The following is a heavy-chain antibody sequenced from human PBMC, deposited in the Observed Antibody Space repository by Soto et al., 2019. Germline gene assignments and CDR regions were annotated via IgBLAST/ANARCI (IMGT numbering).Heavy chain of an antibody. J-gene: IGHJ3*02. D-gene: IGHD6-13*01. CDR3: ARDPSAAAAGDAFDI. CDR2: ISYDGSNK. Sequence: GGSLRLSCAASGFTFSSYAMHWVRQAPGKGLEWVAVISYDGSNKYYADSVKGRFTISRDNSKNTLYLQMNSLRAEDTAVYYCARDPSAAAAGDAFDIWGQGTMVTVSS. CDR1: GFTFSSYA. V-gene: IGHV3-30-3*01.